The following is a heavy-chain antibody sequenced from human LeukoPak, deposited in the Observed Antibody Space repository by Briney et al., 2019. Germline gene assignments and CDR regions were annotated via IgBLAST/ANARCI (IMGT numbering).Heavy chain of an antibody. Sequence: GGSLRLSCAASGFTFSDYYISWIRQAPGKGLEWLSIVSSGGDITTYADSVKGRFTISRDNTRNLLFLQMNSLRAEDTAVYYCARDMDKLEDYYGMDVWGQGTTVVVSS. J-gene: IGHJ6*02. CDR2: VSSGGDIT. D-gene: IGHD2-2*03. CDR1: GFTFSDYY. CDR3: ARDMDKLEDYYGMDV. V-gene: IGHV3-11*01.